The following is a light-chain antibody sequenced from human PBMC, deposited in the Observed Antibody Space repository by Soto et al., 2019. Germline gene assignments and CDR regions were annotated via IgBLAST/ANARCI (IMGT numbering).Light chain of an antibody. CDR3: HQRQSWPRT. V-gene: IGKV3-11*01. J-gene: IGKJ1*01. Sequence: EIVLTQSPATLSSFPGDRVTLSCRASQNINTRLAWNQHRRGQAPRLLIYQTSIRAAGIPARFSASETGTDFTLTISDVRPEDFAVYYCHQRQSWPRTFGQGTKVDI. CDR1: QNINTR. CDR2: QTS.